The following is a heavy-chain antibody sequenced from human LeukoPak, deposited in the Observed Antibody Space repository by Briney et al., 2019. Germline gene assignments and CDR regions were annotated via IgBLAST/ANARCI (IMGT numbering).Heavy chain of an antibody. CDR2: IYHSGST. CDR3: ARHSGRSDYSKIWRRYYYFDY. Sequence: SETLSLTCTVSGGSISSGGYYWSWIRQPPGKGLEWIGYIYHSGSTNYNPSLKSRVTISVDTSKNQFSLKLSSVTAADTAVYYCARHSGRSDYSKIWRRYYYFDYWGQGTLVTVSS. J-gene: IGHJ4*02. D-gene: IGHD4-11*01. CDR1: GGSISSGGYY. V-gene: IGHV4-30-2*01.